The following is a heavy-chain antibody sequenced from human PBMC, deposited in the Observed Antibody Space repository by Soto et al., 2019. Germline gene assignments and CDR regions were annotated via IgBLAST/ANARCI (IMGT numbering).Heavy chain of an antibody. CDR3: AKSWNLSWTVDY. Sequence: PGGSLRLSCAASGFTFSNYGMHWVRQAPGKGLEWVAVISYDGSNKYYADSVKGRFTISRHNSKNTLYLQMNSLRAEDTAVYYCAKSWNLSWTVDYWGQGTLVTVSS. CDR2: ISYDGSNK. V-gene: IGHV3-30*18. J-gene: IGHJ4*02. CDR1: GFTFSNYG. D-gene: IGHD1-7*01.